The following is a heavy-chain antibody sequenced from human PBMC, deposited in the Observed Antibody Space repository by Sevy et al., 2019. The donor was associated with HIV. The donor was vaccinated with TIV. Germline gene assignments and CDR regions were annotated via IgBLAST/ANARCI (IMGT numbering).Heavy chain of an antibody. V-gene: IGHV6-1*01. Sequence: SQPLSLTCAISGDSVSSNSAAWNWIRQSPSRGLEWLGRTYYRSKWYNDYAVSVKSRITINPDTSKNQFSLQLNSVTPEETAVYYCARDRYYDSSGYYMGAFDIWGQGTMVTVSS. CDR2: TYYRSKWYN. CDR3: ARDRYYDSSGYYMGAFDI. CDR1: GDSVSSNSAA. D-gene: IGHD3-22*01. J-gene: IGHJ3*02.